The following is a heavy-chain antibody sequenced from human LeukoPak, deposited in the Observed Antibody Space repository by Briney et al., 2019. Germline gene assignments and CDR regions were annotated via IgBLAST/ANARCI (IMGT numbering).Heavy chain of an antibody. CDR1: GYSFTNYW. Sequence: GESLKISCEGSGYSFTNYWIAWVRQMPGKGLEWMGITYPGDSDTRYSPSFQGQVTISADKSISTAYLQWSSLEASDTAMYYCARHQGSNYGLDVWGQGTTVTFSS. D-gene: IGHD6-13*01. J-gene: IGHJ6*02. CDR3: ARHQGSNYGLDV. CDR2: TYPGDSDT. V-gene: IGHV5-51*01.